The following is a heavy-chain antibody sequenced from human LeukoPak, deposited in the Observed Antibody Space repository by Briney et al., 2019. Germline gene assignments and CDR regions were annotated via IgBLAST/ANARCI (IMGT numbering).Heavy chain of an antibody. CDR3: ARLPYSSSSDY. Sequence: SETLSLTCSVSGYSISSGYYWGWIRQPPGKGLEWIGSIYHSGSTYYNPSLKSRVTISVDTSKNQFSLKLSSATAADTAVYYCARLPYSSSSDYWGQGTLVTVSS. D-gene: IGHD6-6*01. CDR2: IYHSGST. CDR1: GYSISSGYY. J-gene: IGHJ4*02. V-gene: IGHV4-38-2*01.